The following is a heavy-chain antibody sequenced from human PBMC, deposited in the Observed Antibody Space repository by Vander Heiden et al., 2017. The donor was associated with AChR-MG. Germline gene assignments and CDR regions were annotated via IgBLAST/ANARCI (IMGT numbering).Heavy chain of an antibody. J-gene: IGHJ4*02. CDR1: GFTFSSYW. CDR2: IKEDGSEK. Sequence: EVQLVESGGGLVQPGGSLRLSCAASGFTFSSYWMSWVRQAPGKGLEWVANIKEDGSEKYYVDSVKGRFTISRDNAKNSLYLQMNSLRAEDTAVYYCAREVGHAVYYFDYWGQGTLVTVSS. V-gene: IGHV3-7*01. CDR3: AREVGHAVYYFDY.